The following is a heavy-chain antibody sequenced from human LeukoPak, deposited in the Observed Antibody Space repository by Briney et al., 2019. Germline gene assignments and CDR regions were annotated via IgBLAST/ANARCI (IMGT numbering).Heavy chain of an antibody. CDR3: ARALVNYATDY. J-gene: IGHJ4*02. CDR2: ISGGGVTT. CDR1: GFTSIAYA. V-gene: IGHV3-23*01. D-gene: IGHD2-2*01. Sequence: GGSLRLSCVGSGFTSIAYALTWARQAPGKGLEWVSGISGGGVTTYYADSVKGRFTISRDNSKNTLYLQMNSLRAEDTAVYYCARALVNYATDYWGQGTLVTVSS.